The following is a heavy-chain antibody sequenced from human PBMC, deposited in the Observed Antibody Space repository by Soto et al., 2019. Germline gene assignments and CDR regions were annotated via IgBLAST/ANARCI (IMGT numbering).Heavy chain of an antibody. J-gene: IGHJ3*02. D-gene: IGHD3-22*01. Sequence: SETLSLTCTVSGGSISSSSYYWGWIRQPPGKGLEWVGSIYYSGSTYYNPSLKSRVTISVDTSKNQFSLKLSSVTAADTAVYYCARPMYKYYDSSGYADAFDIWGQGTMVTVSS. CDR1: GGSISSSSYY. CDR2: IYYSGST. CDR3: ARPMYKYYDSSGYADAFDI. V-gene: IGHV4-39*01.